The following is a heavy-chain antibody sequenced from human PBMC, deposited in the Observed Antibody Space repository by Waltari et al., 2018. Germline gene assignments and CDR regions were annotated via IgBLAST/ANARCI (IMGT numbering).Heavy chain of an antibody. CDR1: GYTFTDYY. CDR3: ATESLSGSLEREYNWFDP. V-gene: IGHV1-69-2*01. J-gene: IGHJ5*02. CDR2: VDPEDGET. D-gene: IGHD1-26*01. Sequence: EVQLVQSGAEVKKPGATVKISCKASGYTFTDYYMHWVQQAPGKGLEWMGRVDPEDGETIYAEKFQGRVTITADTSTDTAYMELSSLRSEDTPVYYCATESLSGSLEREYNWFDPWGQGTLVTVSS.